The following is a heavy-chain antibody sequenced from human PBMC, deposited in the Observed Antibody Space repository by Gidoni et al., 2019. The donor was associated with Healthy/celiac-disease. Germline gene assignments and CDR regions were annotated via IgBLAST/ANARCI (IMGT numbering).Heavy chain of an antibody. J-gene: IGHJ6*02. CDR2: ISYDGSNK. Sequence: QVQLVESGGGVVQPGRSLRLSCAASGFTFSSYAMHWVRQAPGKGLEWVAVISYDGSNKYYADSVKGRFTISRDNSKNTLYLQMNSLRAEDTAVYYCAREIAGMDVWGQGTTVTVSS. CDR1: GFTFSSYA. V-gene: IGHV3-30*04. D-gene: IGHD3-10*01. CDR3: AREIAGMDV.